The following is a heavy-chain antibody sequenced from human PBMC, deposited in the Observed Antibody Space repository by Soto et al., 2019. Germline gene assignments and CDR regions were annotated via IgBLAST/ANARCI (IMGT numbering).Heavy chain of an antibody. CDR1: GYNFNIYW. D-gene: IGHD4-17*01. CDR2: IYPGDSNT. J-gene: IGHJ5*02. V-gene: IGHV5-51*01. CDR3: ARTSTNWFDP. Sequence: GESLKISCKGSGYNFNIYWIGWVRQMPGKGLEWMGIIYPGDSNTRYSPSFQGQVTISVDKSTSTAYLQWSSLKASDTAMYYCARTSTNWFDPWGQGTLVTVSS.